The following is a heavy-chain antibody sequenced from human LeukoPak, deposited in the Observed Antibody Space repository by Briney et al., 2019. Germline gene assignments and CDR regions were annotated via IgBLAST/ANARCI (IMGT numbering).Heavy chain of an antibody. CDR2: IYYSGST. CDR1: VGSISSSSYY. Sequence: SETLSLTCTVSVGSISSSSYYWGWIRQPPGKGLDWIGSIYYSGSTYYNPSLKSRVTISVDTSKNQFSLKLSSVTAADTAVYYCARVGSCSGGSCYSSFDYWGQGTLVTVSS. CDR3: ARVGSCSGGSCYSSFDY. D-gene: IGHD2-15*01. J-gene: IGHJ4*02. V-gene: IGHV4-39*07.